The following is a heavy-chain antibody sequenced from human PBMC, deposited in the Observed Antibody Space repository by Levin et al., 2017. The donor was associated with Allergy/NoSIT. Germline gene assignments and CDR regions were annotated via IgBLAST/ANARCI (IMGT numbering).Heavy chain of an antibody. CDR2: IFDTGST. J-gene: IGHJ3*02. V-gene: IGHV4-39*07. Sequence: PSETLSLSCSVSGGSIISSVYFWAWIRQPPGKGLEWIGRIFDTGSTSYNPPLKSRVTISLDTSKNQFSLRLNSVTAADTAVYYCARAFHWGQSDGTPDAFDIWGQGTLVTVSS. CDR3: ARAFHWGQSDGTPDAFDI. CDR1: GGSIISSVYF. D-gene: IGHD7-27*01.